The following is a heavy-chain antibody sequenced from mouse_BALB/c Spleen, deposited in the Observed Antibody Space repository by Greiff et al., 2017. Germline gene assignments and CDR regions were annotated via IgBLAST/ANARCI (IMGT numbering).Heavy chain of an antibody. V-gene: IGHV8-12*01. D-gene: IGHD2-4*01. CDR2: IYWDDDK. CDR3: ARKRDYPMDY. J-gene: IGHJ4*01. Sequence: QVQLNESGPGILQPSQTLSLTCSFSGFSLSTSGMGVSWIRQPSGKGLEWLAHIYWDDDKRYNPSLKSRLTISKDTSRNQVFLKITSVDTADTATYYCARKRDYPMDYWGQGTSVTVSS. CDR1: GFSLSTSGMG.